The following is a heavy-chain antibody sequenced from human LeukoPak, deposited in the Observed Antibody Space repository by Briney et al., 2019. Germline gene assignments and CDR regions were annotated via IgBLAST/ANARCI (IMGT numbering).Heavy chain of an antibody. CDR3: ARGRAYYYGSGSYLEPQDY. J-gene: IGHJ4*02. CDR2: ISAYNGNT. CDR1: GYTFTSYG. D-gene: IGHD3-10*01. V-gene: IGHV1-18*01. Sequence: ASVKVSCKASGYTFTSYGISWVRQAPGQGLEWMGWISAYNGNTNYAQKLQGRVTMTTDTSTSTAYMELSRLRSDDTAVYYCARGRAYYYGSGSYLEPQDYWGQGTLVTVSS.